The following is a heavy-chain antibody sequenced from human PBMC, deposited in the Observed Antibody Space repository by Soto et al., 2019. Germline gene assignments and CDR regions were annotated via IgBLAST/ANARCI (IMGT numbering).Heavy chain of an antibody. CDR2: ISSSGSTI. Sequence: QVKLVESGGGLVKPGGSLRLSCEASGFTFSDYYMSWIRQTPGKGLEWVSYISSSGSTIYYADSVKGRFTISRDNAKDSLYLQMNSRRAEDTAVYYCARDYSSSRYYGMDVWGQGTTVTVS. CDR3: ARDYSSSRYYGMDV. J-gene: IGHJ6*02. D-gene: IGHD6-6*01. CDR1: GFTFSDYY. V-gene: IGHV3-11*01.